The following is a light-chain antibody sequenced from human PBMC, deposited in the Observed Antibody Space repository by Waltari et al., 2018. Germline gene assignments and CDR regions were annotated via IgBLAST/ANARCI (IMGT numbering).Light chain of an antibody. V-gene: IGLV2-11*01. J-gene: IGLJ2*01. CDR3: SSYAGSYTLL. CDR2: DVN. Sequence: QSALTQPRSVSGSPGQSVTIPCTGTSSDVGGYNYVPWYQHHPGKAPALMVFDVNKRPSGVPDRFSGSKSGNTASLTISGLRTEDEADYYCSSYAGSYTLLFGGGTKLTVL. CDR1: SSDVGGYNY.